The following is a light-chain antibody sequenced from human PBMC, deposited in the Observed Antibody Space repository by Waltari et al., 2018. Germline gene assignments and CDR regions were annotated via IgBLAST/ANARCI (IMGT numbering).Light chain of an antibody. Sequence: YVLTQPPSVSVAPGKTATLTCGGENIESKSVNWYQQKPGQAPVLVLFYDTDRPSGIPDRFSGSNSGNTATLTSSWVEAVDEADYHCQVWDDTTNSGVFGGGTRLTVL. CDR2: YDT. CDR3: QVWDDTTNSGV. V-gene: IGLV3-21*04. J-gene: IGLJ3*02. CDR1: NIESKS.